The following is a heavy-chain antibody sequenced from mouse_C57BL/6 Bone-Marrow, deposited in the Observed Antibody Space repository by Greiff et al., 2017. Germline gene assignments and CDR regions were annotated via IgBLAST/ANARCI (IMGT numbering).Heavy chain of an antibody. J-gene: IGHJ4*01. D-gene: IGHD2-3*01. V-gene: IGHV1-69*01. Sequence: QVQLQQPGAELVMPGASVKLSCKASGYTFTSYWMHWVKQRPGQGLEWIGEIDPSDSYTNYNQKFKGKSTLTVDKSSSTAYMQLSSLTSEDSAVYYCARSGDGYPYAMDYGGRGTSVTVSA. CDR3: ARSGDGYPYAMDY. CDR2: IDPSDSYT. CDR1: GYTFTSYW.